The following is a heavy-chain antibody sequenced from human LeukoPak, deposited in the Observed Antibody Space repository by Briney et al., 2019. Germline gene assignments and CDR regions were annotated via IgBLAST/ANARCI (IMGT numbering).Heavy chain of an antibody. J-gene: IGHJ4*02. CDR1: GYTFTSYY. CDR2: INPSGGST. V-gene: IGHV1-46*01. Sequence: ASVKVSCKASGYTFTSYYMHWVRQAPGQGLEWMGIINPSGGSTSYAQKFQGRVTMTRDTSTSTAYMELSSLRSEDTAVYYCARDGYTPKTGSDYYFDYWGQGTLVTVSS. D-gene: IGHD5-24*01. CDR3: ARDGYTPKTGSDYYFDY.